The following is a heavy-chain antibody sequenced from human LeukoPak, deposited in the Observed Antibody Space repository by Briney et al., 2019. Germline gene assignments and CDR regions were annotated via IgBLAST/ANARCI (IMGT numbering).Heavy chain of an antibody. V-gene: IGHV1-46*01. CDR3: ARAQSYYYDSSGYLISYDY. D-gene: IGHD3-22*01. CDR2: INPSGGRT. J-gene: IGHJ4*02. CDR1: GYTFTSYY. Sequence: ASVKVSCKASGYTFTSYYMHWVRQAPGQGLEWMGIINPSGGRTSYAQKFQGRVTMTRDMSTSTVYMELSSLRSEDTAVYYCARAQSYYYDSSGYLISYDYWGQGTLVTVSS.